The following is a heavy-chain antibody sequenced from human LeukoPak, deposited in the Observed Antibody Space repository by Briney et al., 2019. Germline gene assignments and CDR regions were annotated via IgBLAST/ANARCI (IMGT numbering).Heavy chain of an antibody. Sequence: SETLSLTCAVYGGSFSGYYWSWIRQPPGKGLEWVGEINHSGSTNYNPSLKSRVTISVDTSKNQFSLKLSSVTAADTAVYYCARAWYYYDSSGYYPFDYWGQGTLVTVSS. J-gene: IGHJ4*02. CDR2: INHSGST. CDR3: ARAWYYYDSSGYYPFDY. D-gene: IGHD3-22*01. CDR1: GGSFSGYY. V-gene: IGHV4-34*01.